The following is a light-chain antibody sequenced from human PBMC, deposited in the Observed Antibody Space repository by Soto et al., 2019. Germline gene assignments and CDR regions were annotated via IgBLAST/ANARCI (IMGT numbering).Light chain of an antibody. CDR2: GNS. Sequence: QSVLTQPPSVSGAPGQRVTISCTGSSSNIGAGYDVHWYQQLPGTAPKLLIYGNSNRPSGVPDRFSGSKSGTSASPAITGLQAEDEADYYCQSYDSSLSALFGTGTKVTVL. V-gene: IGLV1-40*01. CDR1: SSNIGAGYD. CDR3: QSYDSSLSAL. J-gene: IGLJ1*01.